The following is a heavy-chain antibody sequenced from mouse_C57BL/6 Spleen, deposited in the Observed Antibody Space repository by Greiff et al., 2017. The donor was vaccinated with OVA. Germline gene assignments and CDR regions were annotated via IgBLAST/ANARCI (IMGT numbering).Heavy chain of an antibody. D-gene: IGHD1-1*01. Sequence: QVHVKQPGAELVKPGASVKMSCKASGYTFTSYWITWVKQRPGQGLEWIGDIYPGSGSTNYNEKFKSKATLTVDTSSSTAYMQLSSLTSEDSAVYYCARRIYYGSSYVEHWGQGTTLTVSS. V-gene: IGHV1-55*01. CDR3: ARRIYYGSSYVEH. CDR1: GYTFTSYW. CDR2: IYPGSGST. J-gene: IGHJ2*01.